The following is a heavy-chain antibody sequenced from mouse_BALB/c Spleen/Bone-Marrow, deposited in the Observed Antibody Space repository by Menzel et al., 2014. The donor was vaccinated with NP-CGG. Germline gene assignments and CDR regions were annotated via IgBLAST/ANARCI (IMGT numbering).Heavy chain of an antibody. CDR1: GYAFTNYL. Sequence: VMLVESGAELVRPGTSVKVSCKASGYAFTNYLIEWVEQRPGQGLEWIGVLNPGSGGTNYNEKFKGKATLTADKSSSSAYMQLSSLTSDDSAVYFCARRIYYAMGYWGQGTTLTVSS. CDR2: LNPGSGGT. V-gene: IGHV1-54*01. D-gene: IGHD2-1*01. J-gene: IGHJ2*01. CDR3: ARRIYYAMGY.